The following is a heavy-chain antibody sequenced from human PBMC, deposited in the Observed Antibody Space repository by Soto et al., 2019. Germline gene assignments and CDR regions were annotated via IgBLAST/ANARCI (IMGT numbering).Heavy chain of an antibody. D-gene: IGHD4-17*01. CDR1: GFTFSNFA. J-gene: IGHJ6*04. CDR2: ISGSGDKK. V-gene: IGHV3-23*01. Sequence: EVQLLESGGSLVQSGGSLRRSCAASGFTFSNFAMSWVRKAPGKGLEWFSGISGSGDKKDNADSVQDRFTISRDNSKNTMHRQTNRQRAEDTAVYYCGKGSDYGLKGTQLRKVPDYYYERAVWGTGTTVTVTS. CDR3: GKGSDYGLKGTQLRKVPDYYYERAV.